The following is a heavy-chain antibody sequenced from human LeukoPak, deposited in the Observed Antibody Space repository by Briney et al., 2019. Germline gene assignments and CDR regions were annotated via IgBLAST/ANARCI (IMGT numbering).Heavy chain of an antibody. Sequence: GSLRLSCAASGFTFSSYGMHWVRQAPGKGLEWVALISYEGSNKYYADSVKGRFTISRDNSKNSLYLQMNSLRAEDTAVYYCATNMVRGVIGKSSDYWGQGTLVTVSS. D-gene: IGHD3-10*01. V-gene: IGHV3-30*03. J-gene: IGHJ4*02. CDR2: ISYEGSNK. CDR3: ATNMVRGVIGKSSDY. CDR1: GFTFSSYG.